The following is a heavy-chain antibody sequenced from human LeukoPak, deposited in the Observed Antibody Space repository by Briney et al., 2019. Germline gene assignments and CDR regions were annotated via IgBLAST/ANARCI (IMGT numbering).Heavy chain of an antibody. Sequence: SETLSLTCAVYGGSFSGYYWSWIRQPPGKGLEWVAVVNHSGSTNYNPSLKSRVTISVDTSKNQFSLKLSSVTAADTAVYYCARVKIAIFGVVITPRPPYYFDYWGQGTLVTVSS. CDR2: VNHSGST. J-gene: IGHJ4*02. V-gene: IGHV4-34*01. CDR3: ARVKIAIFGVVITPRPPYYFDY. CDR1: GGSFSGYY. D-gene: IGHD3-3*01.